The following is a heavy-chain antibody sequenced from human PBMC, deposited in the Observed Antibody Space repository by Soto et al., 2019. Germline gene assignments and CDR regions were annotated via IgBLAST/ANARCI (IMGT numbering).Heavy chain of an antibody. J-gene: IGHJ4*01. D-gene: IGHD6-13*01. V-gene: IGHV4-30-4*01. CDR1: GGYISGGDYY. CDR3: ARLPLALYRDHWYPSPFVY. CDR2: INYSGIT. Sequence: PSETVSLTCSVSGGYISGGDYYWSWIRQPPGKGLECIGYINYSGITYYNPSLKSRLTISVDTPNNKFSLNLRSVTAADTAVYYCARLPLALYRDHWYPSPFVYSGHGILVTVSS.